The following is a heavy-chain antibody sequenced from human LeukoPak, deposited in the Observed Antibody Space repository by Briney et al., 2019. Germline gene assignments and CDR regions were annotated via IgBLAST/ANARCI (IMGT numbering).Heavy chain of an antibody. D-gene: IGHD3/OR15-3a*01. J-gene: IGHJ6*02. V-gene: IGHV3-7*01. CDR3: ARFGLPYSIDL. CDR2: IRLDGSAV. CDR1: GFTFNQHS. Sequence: GGSLRLSCIASGFTFNQHSMSWVRQAPVKGLEWVASIRLDGSAVFYVDSVKGRFTFSRDNAKNSLDLQMNSLRAEDTAVYYCARFGLPYSIDLWGQGTMVTVPS.